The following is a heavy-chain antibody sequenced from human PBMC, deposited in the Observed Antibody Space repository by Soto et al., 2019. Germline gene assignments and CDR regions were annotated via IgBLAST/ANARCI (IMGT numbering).Heavy chain of an antibody. CDR3: ARVYYYDSSGGFDY. Sequence: GGSLRLSCAASGFTFSSYGMHWVRQAPGKGLEWVAVIWYDGSNKYYADSVKGRFTISRDNSKNTLYLQMNSLRAEDTAVYYCARVYYYDSSGGFDYWGQGTLVTVSS. V-gene: IGHV3-33*01. CDR2: IWYDGSNK. D-gene: IGHD3-22*01. CDR1: GFTFSSYG. J-gene: IGHJ4*02.